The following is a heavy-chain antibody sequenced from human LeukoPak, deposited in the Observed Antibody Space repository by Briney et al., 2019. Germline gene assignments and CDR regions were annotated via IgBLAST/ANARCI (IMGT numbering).Heavy chain of an antibody. J-gene: IGHJ6*02. D-gene: IGHD3-10*01. CDR2: ISRGGSTT. CDR1: GFTFSDYY. CDR3: ARYYGSGFMDV. Sequence: GGPLRLSCAASGFTFSDYYMSWIRQAPGKGLEWVSYISRGGSTTYYADSVKGRFTISRDNAKNSLFLQTNSLRGEDTAGYYWARYYGSGFMDVWGQGTTVTVS. V-gene: IGHV3-11*01.